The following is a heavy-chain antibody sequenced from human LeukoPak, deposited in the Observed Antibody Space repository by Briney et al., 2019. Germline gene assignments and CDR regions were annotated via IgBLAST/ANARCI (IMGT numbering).Heavy chain of an antibody. J-gene: IGHJ4*02. V-gene: IGHV3-64*04. CDR1: GFTFSSYA. Sequence: GGSLRLSCSASGFTFSSYAMHWVRQAPGKGLEYVSAISSNGGSTYYADSVKGRFTISRDNPKNTLYLEMNSLRAEDTAVYYCAKRGGSYFDYWGQGTLVTVSS. CDR3: AKRGGSYFDY. D-gene: IGHD1-26*01. CDR2: ISSNGGST.